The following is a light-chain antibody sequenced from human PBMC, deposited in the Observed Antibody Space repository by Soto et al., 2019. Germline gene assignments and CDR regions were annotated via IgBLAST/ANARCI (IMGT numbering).Light chain of an antibody. CDR3: QHFGGTTFT. V-gene: IGKV3-20*01. CDR1: QSVSSSY. CDR2: GAS. J-gene: IGKJ5*01. Sequence: EIVLTQSPGTLSLSPGEGATHSCRASQSVSSSYIAWYQQRPGQAPSLLIYGASTRATGIPDRFSGSGSGTHFTLTISRLEPGDFAVYYCQHFGGTTFTFGQGTRLEI.